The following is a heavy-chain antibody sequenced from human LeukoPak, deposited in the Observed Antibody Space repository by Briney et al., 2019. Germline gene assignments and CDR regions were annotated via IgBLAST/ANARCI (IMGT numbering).Heavy chain of an antibody. D-gene: IGHD6-13*01. V-gene: IGHV1-2*02. CDR3: ARGRPPIAAAGSGTGYYYYGMDV. CDR1: GYTFTGYY. J-gene: IGHJ6*02. CDR2: INPNSGGT. Sequence: ASVRVSCKACGYTFTGYYMHWVRQAPGQGLEWMGWINPNSGGTNYAQKFQGRVTMTRDTSISTAYMELSRLRSDDTAVYYCARGRPPIAAAGSGTGYYYYGMDVWGQGTTVTVSS.